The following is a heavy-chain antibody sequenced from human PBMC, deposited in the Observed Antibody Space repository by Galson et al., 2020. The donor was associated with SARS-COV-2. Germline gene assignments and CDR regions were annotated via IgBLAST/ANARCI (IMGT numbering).Heavy chain of an antibody. CDR1: GFTFSSYA. D-gene: IGHD2-8*01. J-gene: IGHJ6*02. Sequence: GGSLRLSCAASGFTFSSYAMSWVRQAPGKGLEWVSAISGSGGSTYYADSVKGRFTISRDNSKNTLYLQMNSLRAEDTAVYYCAKDVGNVLRVYATNDYYYGMDVWGQGTTVTVSS. CDR3: AKDVGNVLRVYATNDYYYGMDV. V-gene: IGHV3-23*01. CDR2: ISGSGGST.